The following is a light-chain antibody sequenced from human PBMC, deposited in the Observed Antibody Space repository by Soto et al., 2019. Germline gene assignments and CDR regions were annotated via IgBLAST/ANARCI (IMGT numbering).Light chain of an antibody. CDR2: TTD. CDR3: AAWDDSLNGHV. Sequence: QSVLAQPPSASETPGQRVTISCSGSSSNIGSYTVHWFQQLPGAAPKPLIYTTDQRPSGVPDRFSGSKSGTSASLAISGLQSEDEADYYCAAWDDSLNGHVFGSGTKVTV. CDR1: SSNIGSYT. J-gene: IGLJ1*01. V-gene: IGLV1-44*01.